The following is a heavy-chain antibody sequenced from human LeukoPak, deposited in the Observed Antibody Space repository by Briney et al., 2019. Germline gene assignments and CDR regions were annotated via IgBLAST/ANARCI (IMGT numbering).Heavy chain of an antibody. CDR3: ARVYDSSGYKNRPVFDY. Sequence: SQTLSVTCTVSGGSISSGGYYWSWIRQHPGKGLEWIGYIYYSGSTYYNPSLKSRVTISVDTSKNQFSLKPSSVTAADTAVYYCARVYDSSGYKNRPVFDYWGQGTLVTVSS. CDR2: IYYSGST. J-gene: IGHJ4*02. CDR1: GGSISSGGYY. V-gene: IGHV4-31*03. D-gene: IGHD3-22*01.